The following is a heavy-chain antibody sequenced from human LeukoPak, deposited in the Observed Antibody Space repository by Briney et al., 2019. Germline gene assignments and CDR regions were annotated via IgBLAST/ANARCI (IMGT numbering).Heavy chain of an antibody. D-gene: IGHD4-23*01. CDR2: INHSGST. J-gene: IGHJ6*03. Sequence: PSETLSLTCDVYGVSFSGYYWSWIRQPPGKGLEWIGEINHSGSTNYNPSLKSRVTISVDTSKNQFSLKLSSVTAADTAVYYCARHRGGNYYYYYYMDVWGKGTTVTISS. CDR1: GVSFSGYY. CDR3: ARHRGGNYYYYYYMDV. V-gene: IGHV4-34*01.